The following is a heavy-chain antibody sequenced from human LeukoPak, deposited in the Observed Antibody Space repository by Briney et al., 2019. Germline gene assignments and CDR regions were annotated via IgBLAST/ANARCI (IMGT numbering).Heavy chain of an antibody. V-gene: IGHV1-46*01. CDR2: INPSGGST. CDR3: ARDYYYDSGGPYTRGSDY. D-gene: IGHD3-22*01. Sequence: GASVKVSCKASGYTFTSYYLHLVRQAPGQGLEWMGIINPSGGSTTYAQKFQGRVTLTRDTSTSTVYMELSSLRSEDTAVYYCARDYYYDSGGPYTRGSDYWGQGTLVTVSS. CDR1: GYTFTSYY. J-gene: IGHJ4*02.